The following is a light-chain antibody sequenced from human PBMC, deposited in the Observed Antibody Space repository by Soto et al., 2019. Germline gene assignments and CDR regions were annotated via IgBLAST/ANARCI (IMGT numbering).Light chain of an antibody. CDR2: GAS. CDR3: QLYGRSPTWT. CDR1: QSVSSSY. V-gene: IGKV3-20*01. Sequence: EIVLTQSPGTLSLSPGERATLSCRASQSVSSSYLAWYQQKPGQAPRLLIYGASSRATGIPDRFSGSGSGTDFTLTINRLEPEDFAVYYCQLYGRSPTWTFGQGTKVDIK. J-gene: IGKJ1*01.